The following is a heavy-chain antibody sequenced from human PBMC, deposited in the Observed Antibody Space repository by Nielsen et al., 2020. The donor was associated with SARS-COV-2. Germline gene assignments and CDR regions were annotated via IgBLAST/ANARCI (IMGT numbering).Heavy chain of an antibody. D-gene: IGHD2-2*01. Sequence: WVRQAPGQGLEWMGGIIPIFGTANYAQKLQGRVTMTTDTSTSTAYMELRSLRSDDTAVYYCARGLGYCSSTSCYDAFDIWGQGTMVTVSS. CDR2: IIPIFGTA. CDR3: ARGLGYCSSTSCYDAFDI. V-gene: IGHV1-69*05. J-gene: IGHJ3*02.